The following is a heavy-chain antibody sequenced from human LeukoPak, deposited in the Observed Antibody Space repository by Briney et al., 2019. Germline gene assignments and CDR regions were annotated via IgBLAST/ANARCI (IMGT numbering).Heavy chain of an antibody. CDR1: GGSISSGDYY. J-gene: IGHJ5*02. CDR2: IYYSGST. V-gene: IGHV4-30-4*01. Sequence: SETLSLTCTVSGGSISSGDYYWSWIRQPPGKGLEWIGYIYYSGSTYYNPSLKSRVTISVDTSKNQFSLKLSSVTAADTAVYYCARRGPYYYDSSGYLVGNWFDPWGQGTLVTVSS. D-gene: IGHD3-22*01. CDR3: ARRGPYYYDSSGYLVGNWFDP.